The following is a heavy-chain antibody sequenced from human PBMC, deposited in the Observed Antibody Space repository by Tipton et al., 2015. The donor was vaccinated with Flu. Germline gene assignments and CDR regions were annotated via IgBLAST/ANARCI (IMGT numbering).Heavy chain of an antibody. D-gene: IGHD4-17*01. CDR2: INPNSGGT. V-gene: IGHV1-2*06. J-gene: IGHJ3*02. Sequence: QVQLVQSGAEVKKPGASVKVSCKASGYTFTGYYMHWVRQAPGQGLEWMGRINPNSGGTNYAQKFQGRVTMTRDTSISTAYMELSRLRSDDTAVYYCAREVEQMTTVTIVDAFDIWGQGTMVTVSS. CDR3: AREVEQMTTVTIVDAFDI. CDR1: GYTFTGYY.